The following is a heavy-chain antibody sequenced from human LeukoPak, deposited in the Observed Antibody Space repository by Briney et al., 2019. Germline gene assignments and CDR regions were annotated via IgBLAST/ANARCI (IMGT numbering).Heavy chain of an antibody. Sequence: PGGSLRLSCAASGFTFSGYEMNWVRQAPGKGLEWVSYISSSGSTMYYADSVKGRFTISRDNSKNTLYLQMNSLRAEDTAMYYCAKDSSTSSGYSLAFDIWGQGTMVTVSS. CDR2: ISSSGSTM. CDR1: GFTFSGYE. CDR3: AKDSSTSSGYSLAFDI. D-gene: IGHD3-22*01. V-gene: IGHV3-48*03. J-gene: IGHJ3*02.